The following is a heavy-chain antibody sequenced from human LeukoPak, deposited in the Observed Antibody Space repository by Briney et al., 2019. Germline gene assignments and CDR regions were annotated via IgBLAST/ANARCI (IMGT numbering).Heavy chain of an antibody. J-gene: IGHJ4*02. CDR3: ARENGYKYDY. CDR2: INHSGRT. CDR1: GYSISSDYF. V-gene: IGHV4-38-2*02. Sequence: PSETLSLTCTVSGYSISSDYFWGWIRQPPGKGLEWIASINHSGRTFYNSPLQSRITMSLDTSKNQFSLKLRSVTAADTAVYYCARENGYKYDYWGQGTLVTVSS. D-gene: IGHD5-24*01.